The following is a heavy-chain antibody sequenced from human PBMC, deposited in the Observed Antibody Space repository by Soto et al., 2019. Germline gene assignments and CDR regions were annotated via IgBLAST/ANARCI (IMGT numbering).Heavy chain of an antibody. J-gene: IGHJ4*02. CDR2: IFPIFGTA. Sequence: GASVKVSCKASGGTFSSYAISWVRQAPGQGLEWMGGIFPIFGTANYAQKFQGRVTITADESTSTAYMELSSLRSEDTAVYYCARDGTYGDYDYWRQRTLVTVSS. D-gene: IGHD4-17*01. V-gene: IGHV1-69*13. CDR3: ARDGTYGDYDY. CDR1: GGTFSSYA.